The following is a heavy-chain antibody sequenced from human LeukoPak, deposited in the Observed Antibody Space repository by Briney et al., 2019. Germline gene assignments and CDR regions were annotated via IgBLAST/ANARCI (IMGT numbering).Heavy chain of an antibody. CDR2: IYHSGST. D-gene: IGHD4-17*01. CDR3: ARDEHDYGDYEGTNWFDP. Sequence: PSETLSLTCTVSGYSISSGYYWGWIRQPPGKGLEWIGSIYHSGSTYYNPSLKSRVTISVDTSKNQFSLKLSSVTAADTAVYYCARDEHDYGDYEGTNWFDPWGQGTLVTVSS. V-gene: IGHV4-38-2*02. CDR1: GYSISSGYY. J-gene: IGHJ5*02.